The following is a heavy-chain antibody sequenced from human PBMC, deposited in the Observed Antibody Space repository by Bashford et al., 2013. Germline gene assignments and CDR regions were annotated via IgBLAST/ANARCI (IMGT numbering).Heavy chain of an antibody. CDR3: ARRGLNYYDITGYYSSFDY. D-gene: IGHD3-22*01. CDR2: ISVSNGKA. V-gene: IGHV1-18*01. CDR1: GYTFSDYG. Sequence: ASVKVSCKASGYTFSDYGVSWMRQAPGQGLEWMGWISVSNGKANYAQKLQDRVTLTTDTSTATAYMELKSLTSDDTALYYCARRGLNYYDITGYYSSFDYWGQGTLVTVSS. J-gene: IGHJ4*02.